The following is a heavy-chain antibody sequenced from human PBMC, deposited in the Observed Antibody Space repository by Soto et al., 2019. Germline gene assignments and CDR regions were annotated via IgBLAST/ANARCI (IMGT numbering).Heavy chain of an antibody. Sequence: QVELMQSGPEVKKPGASVKVSCKTFGYIFTDYGISWVRQAPGQGLEWVGWIRASNYNPDYAKSLQARVNVTTHKSTKTAYLELTGLRPDDTAVYDCTIAADPIDFVWGRNDAFDILGQGTMVIVSS. V-gene: IGHV1-18*01. CDR3: TIAADPIDFVWGRNDAFDI. J-gene: IGHJ3*02. D-gene: IGHD3-16*01. CDR2: IRASNYNP. CDR1: GYIFTDYG.